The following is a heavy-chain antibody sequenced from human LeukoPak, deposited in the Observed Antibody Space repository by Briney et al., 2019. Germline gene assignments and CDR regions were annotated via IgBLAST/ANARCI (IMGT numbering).Heavy chain of an antibody. D-gene: IGHD3-22*01. V-gene: IGHV4-59*08. CDR3: ARHLGYYDSSGRRDAFDI. J-gene: IGHJ3*02. Sequence: PSETLSLTCTVSGGSIRSYYWSWIRQPPGKGLEWIGYIYYSGSTNYNPSLKSRVTISVDTSKNQFSLKLSSVTAADTAVYYCARHLGYYDSSGRRDAFDIWGQGTMVTVS. CDR1: GGSIRSYY. CDR2: IYYSGST.